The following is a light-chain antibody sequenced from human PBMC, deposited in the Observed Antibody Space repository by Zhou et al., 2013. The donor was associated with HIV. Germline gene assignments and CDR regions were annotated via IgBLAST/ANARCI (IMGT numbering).Light chain of an antibody. CDR1: QSVSSN. Sequence: EIVMTQSPAILSVSPGERATLSCRASQSVSSNLAWFQQKPGQAPRLLIYGASTRATGIPARFSGSGSGTEFTLTISSMQSEDFAVYYCQQYNEWPPYTFGQGTKLXIK. CDR3: QQYNEWPPYT. V-gene: IGKV3-15*01. CDR2: GAS. J-gene: IGKJ2*01.